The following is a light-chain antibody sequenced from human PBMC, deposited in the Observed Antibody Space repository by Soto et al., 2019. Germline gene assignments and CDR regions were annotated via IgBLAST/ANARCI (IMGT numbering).Light chain of an antibody. CDR2: SAS. CDR3: QHYGTSPST. V-gene: IGKV3-20*01. J-gene: IGKJ1*01. Sequence: DTVLTQSPGTLSLTSGERATLSCRASQSISGTYLAWYQQKPGQAPRLLIYSASTRATGIPDRFSGSGSGTDFTLTISRLEPEDFAVYYCQHYGTSPSTFGQGTKVDI. CDR1: QSISGTY.